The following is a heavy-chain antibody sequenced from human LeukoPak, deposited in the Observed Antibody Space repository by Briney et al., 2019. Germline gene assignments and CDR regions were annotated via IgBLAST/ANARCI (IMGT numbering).Heavy chain of an antibody. Sequence: PGGSLRLSCAASGFTFDDYAMHWVRQAPGKGLEWVSLISGDGGSTYYADSVKGRFTISRDNAKNSLYLQMNSLRAEDTAVYYCARVWDYYDSSGYYYFDYWGQGTLVTVSS. CDR1: GFTFDDYA. CDR3: ARVWDYYDSSGYYYFDY. D-gene: IGHD3-22*01. V-gene: IGHV3-43*02. CDR2: ISGDGGST. J-gene: IGHJ4*02.